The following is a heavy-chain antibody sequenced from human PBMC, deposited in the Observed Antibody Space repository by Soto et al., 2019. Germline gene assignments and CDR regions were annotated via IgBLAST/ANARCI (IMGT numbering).Heavy chain of an antibody. V-gene: IGHV3-30*18. CDR3: AKAPIPKPSAATFDS. D-gene: IGHD2-2*01. J-gene: IGHJ4*02. Sequence: QVQLVESGGGMVQPGKSLRLSCAVSGFTFRTYDMHWVRQAPGRGLEWVAVVSYDASYQNYVDSVKGRFTVSRDNSKNPLFLQRNSLRPEDTPVYYGAKAPIPKPSAATFDSWGGEPLAT. CDR2: VSYDASYQ. CDR1: GFTFRTYD.